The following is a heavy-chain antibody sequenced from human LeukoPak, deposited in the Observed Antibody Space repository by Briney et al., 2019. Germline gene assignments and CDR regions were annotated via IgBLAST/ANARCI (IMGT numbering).Heavy chain of an antibody. CDR2: IYTSGST. CDR1: GGSISSYY. D-gene: IGHD2-2*01. J-gene: IGHJ6*03. Sequence: SETLSLTCTVSGGSISSYYWSWIRQPAGKGLEWIGRIYTSGSTNYNPSLKSRVTMSVDTSKNQFSLKLSSVTAADTAVYYCARDPGYCSSTSCYYPYYMDVWGKGTTVTVSS. V-gene: IGHV4-4*07. CDR3: ARDPGYCSSTSCYYPYYMDV.